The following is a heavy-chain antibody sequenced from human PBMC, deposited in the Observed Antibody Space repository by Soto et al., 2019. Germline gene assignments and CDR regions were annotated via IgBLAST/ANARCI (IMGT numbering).Heavy chain of an antibody. CDR1: GYTFTNYY. Sequence: ASVKVSCKASGYTFTNYYMHWVRQAPGQGLEWVGIIIPSGGSTTYAQKFQGRVTITADESTSTAYMELSSLRSEDTAVYYCAKSQDYYYSSGRMDVWVQGTTITVSS. CDR2: IIPSGGST. V-gene: IGHV1-46*01. CDR3: AKSQDYYYSSGRMDV. J-gene: IGHJ6*02. D-gene: IGHD3-22*01.